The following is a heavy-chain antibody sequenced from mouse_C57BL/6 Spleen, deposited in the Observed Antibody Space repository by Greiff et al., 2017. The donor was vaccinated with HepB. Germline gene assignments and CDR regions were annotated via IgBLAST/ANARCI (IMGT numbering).Heavy chain of an antibody. Sequence: QVHVKQPGAELVKPGASVKLSCKASGYTFTSYWMHWVKQRPGQGLEWIGMIHPNSGSTNYNEKFKSKATLTVDKSSSTAYMQLSSLTSEDSAVYDCAKIGDYGSSYGYFDVWGTGTTVTVSS. V-gene: IGHV1-64*01. J-gene: IGHJ1*03. CDR2: IHPNSGST. CDR3: AKIGDYGSSYGYFDV. CDR1: GYTFTSYW. D-gene: IGHD1-1*01.